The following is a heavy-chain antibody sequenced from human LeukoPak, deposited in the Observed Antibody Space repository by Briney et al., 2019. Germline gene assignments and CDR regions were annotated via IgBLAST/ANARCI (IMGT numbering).Heavy chain of an antibody. D-gene: IGHD3-3*01. CDR3: ARDTITVGNAFDI. J-gene: IGHJ3*02. CDR1: GFTFSSYS. Sequence: GGSLRFSCAASGFTFSSYSMNWVRQAPGKGLEWVSSISSSSSYIYYADSVKGRFTISRDNAKNSLYLQMNSLRDEDTAVYYCARDTITVGNAFDIWGQGTMVTVSS. CDR2: ISSSSSYI. V-gene: IGHV3-21*01.